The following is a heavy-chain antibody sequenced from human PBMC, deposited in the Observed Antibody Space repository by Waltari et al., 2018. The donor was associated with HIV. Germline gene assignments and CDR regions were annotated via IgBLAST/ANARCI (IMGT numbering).Heavy chain of an antibody. Sequence: QVQLVQSGAEVKKPGSSVKVSCKASGGTFSSYAISWVRQAPGQGLEWMGGIIPIFDTANYEQKFQGRVTITADESTSTAYMELSSLRSEDTAVYYCARGMVTPRPSLYYYYGMDVWGQGTTVTVSS. CDR1: GGTFSSYA. V-gene: IGHV1-69*01. D-gene: IGHD4-4*01. CDR2: IIPIFDTA. CDR3: ARGMVTPRPSLYYYYGMDV. J-gene: IGHJ6*02.